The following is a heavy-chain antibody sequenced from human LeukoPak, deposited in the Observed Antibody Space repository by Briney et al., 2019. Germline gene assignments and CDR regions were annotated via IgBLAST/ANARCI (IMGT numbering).Heavy chain of an antibody. CDR2: INHSGST. D-gene: IGHD2-2*01. V-gene: IGHV4-34*01. CDR3: ARGTYCSSTSCYRVLPLYFQH. J-gene: IGHJ1*01. Sequence: PSETLSLTCAVYGGSFSGYYWSWIRQPPGKGLEWIGEINHSGSTNYNPSLKSRFTISVDTSKNQFSLKLSSVTAADTAAYYCARGTYCSSTSCYRVLPLYFQHWGQGTLVTVSS. CDR1: GGSFSGYY.